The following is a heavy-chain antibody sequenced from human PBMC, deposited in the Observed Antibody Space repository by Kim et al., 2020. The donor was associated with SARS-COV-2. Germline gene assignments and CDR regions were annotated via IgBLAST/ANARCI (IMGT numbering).Heavy chain of an antibody. J-gene: IGHJ6*02. V-gene: IGHV4-59*01. CDR1: GGSISSYY. CDR2: IYYSGST. D-gene: IGHD3-10*01. Sequence: SETLSHTCTVSGGSISSYYWSWIRQPPGKGLEWIGYIYYSGSTNYNPSLKSRITISVDTSKNQFSLKVTSVTAADTAVYYCARVPFYGSGSYARVDYYGMDVWGPGTTVIVSS. CDR3: ARVPFYGSGSYARVDYYGMDV.